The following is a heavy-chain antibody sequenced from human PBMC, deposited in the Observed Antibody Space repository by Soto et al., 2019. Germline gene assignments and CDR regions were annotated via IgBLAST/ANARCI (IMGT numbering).Heavy chain of an antibody. V-gene: IGHV4-30-4*02. Sequence: PSDTLYLTCTVSGGSVTSDEDYWTWIRQSPGKGLEWIGYISNSGSTGYNPSLKTRLSMSVDRSKNQFTLRLTSVTAADTAVYFCATESGSTYGYFDHWGQGTQVTVSS. CDR3: ATESGSTYGYFDH. CDR2: ISNSGST. J-gene: IGHJ4*02. CDR1: GGSVTSDEDY. D-gene: IGHD5-18*01.